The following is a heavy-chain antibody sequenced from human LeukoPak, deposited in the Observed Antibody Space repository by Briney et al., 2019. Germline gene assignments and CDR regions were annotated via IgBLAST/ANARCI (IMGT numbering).Heavy chain of an antibody. D-gene: IGHD1-26*01. CDR2: MSGSGPYI. CDR1: GFTFSAYS. V-gene: IGHV3-21*01. Sequence: GGCLRLSPAASGFTFSAYSMCCVPPALGRGLEWGSPMSGSGPYIFTADSVKGRLNFSRDNAKNSLYLQMNSLSAEDTAVYYGARDGSGNYYDYFDYWGQGTLVTVSS. J-gene: IGHJ4*02. CDR3: ARDGSGNYYDYFDY.